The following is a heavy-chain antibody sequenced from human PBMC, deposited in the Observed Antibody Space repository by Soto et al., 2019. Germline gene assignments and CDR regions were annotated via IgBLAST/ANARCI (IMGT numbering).Heavy chain of an antibody. CDR3: ARETDTAMVMDAFDI. D-gene: IGHD5-18*01. J-gene: IGHJ3*02. CDR1: GYTFTGYY. V-gene: IGHV1-2*04. Sequence: GASVKVSCKASGYTFTGYYMHWVRQAPGQGLEWMGWINPNSGGTNYAQKFQGWVTMTRDTSISTAYMELSRLRSDDTAVYYCARETDTAMVMDAFDIWGQGTMVTVSS. CDR2: INPNSGGT.